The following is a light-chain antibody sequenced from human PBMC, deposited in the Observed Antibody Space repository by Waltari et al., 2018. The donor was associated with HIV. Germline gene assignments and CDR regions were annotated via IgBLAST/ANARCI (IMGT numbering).Light chain of an antibody. Sequence: DVPMTQSPSSLSASVGDRVPITCRASQAIGSDLAWYQQKPGKVPKLLIYATSTLQSGVPSRFSGSGSGTDFTLTITSLQTEDFAFYYCQRYDRAPYTFGPGTKLELK. CDR3: QRYDRAPYT. J-gene: IGKJ2*01. CDR1: QAIGSD. CDR2: ATS. V-gene: IGKV1-27*01.